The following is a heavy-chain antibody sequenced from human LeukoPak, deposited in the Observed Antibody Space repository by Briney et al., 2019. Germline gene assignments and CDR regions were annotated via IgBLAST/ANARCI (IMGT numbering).Heavy chain of an antibody. CDR1: GFTFSTYW. V-gene: IGHV3-74*01. D-gene: IGHD1-1*01. Sequence: GGSLRLPWPAFGFTFSTYWMHWVRQAQGKGLVWVSLITTDGGTTIYADYLKGRFTISTDNAKNTLYLQMNSLRAEDTAVYYCVRDGGGTTPFDSWGQGTLVSVSS. CDR2: ITTDGGTT. CDR3: VRDGGGTTPFDS. J-gene: IGHJ4*02.